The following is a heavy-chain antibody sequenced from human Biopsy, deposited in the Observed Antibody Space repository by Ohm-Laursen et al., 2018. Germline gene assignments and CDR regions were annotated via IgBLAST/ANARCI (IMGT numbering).Heavy chain of an antibody. J-gene: IGHJ5*02. D-gene: IGHD5-12*01. CDR1: GGPLNSYY. CDR2: IYYSGIA. V-gene: IGHV4-59*01. CDR3: ARGGFGLDGYDSP. Sequence: GTLSLTCTVSGGPLNSYYWSWIRQPPGKGLEWIGYIYYSGIAANYNPSLKGRVTISVDTSKHQFSLRLTSATAADTAVYYCARGGFGLDGYDSPWGRGTLVIVSS.